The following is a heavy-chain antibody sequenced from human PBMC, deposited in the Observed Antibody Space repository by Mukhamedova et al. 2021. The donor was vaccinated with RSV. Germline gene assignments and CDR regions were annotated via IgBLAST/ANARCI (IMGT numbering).Heavy chain of an antibody. J-gene: IGHJ4*01. V-gene: IGHV3-15*01. CDR3: ATPGSGWDYFDY. Sequence: DYAAPVKGRFTISRDDSINTLYLQMNSLRTEDTAVYYCATPGSGWDYFDYWGYETLVTVSS. D-gene: IGHD6-19*01.